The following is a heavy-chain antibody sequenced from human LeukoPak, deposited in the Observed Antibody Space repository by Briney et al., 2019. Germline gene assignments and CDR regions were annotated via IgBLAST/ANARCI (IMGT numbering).Heavy chain of an antibody. Sequence: GGSLRLSRAASGFTFSDYWMTWVRQAPGKGLEWVANINEDGSRWMYADSLRGRFTISRDNAKNSLYLQMDSLRAEDTAVYYCATSMVVAAFDYWGQGTLVTVSS. J-gene: IGHJ4*02. D-gene: IGHD2-15*01. CDR3: ATSMVVAAFDY. CDR1: GFTFSDYW. V-gene: IGHV3-7*01. CDR2: INEDGSRW.